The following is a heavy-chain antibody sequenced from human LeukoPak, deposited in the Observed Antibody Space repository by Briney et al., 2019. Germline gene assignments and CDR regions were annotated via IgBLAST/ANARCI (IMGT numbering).Heavy chain of an antibody. CDR2: ITWNSGSI. Sequence: GGSLRLSCAASGFTFSSYAMYWVRQAPGKGLEWVSGITWNSGSIDYADSVKGRFTISRDNAKNSLYLQMNSLRVEDMALYYCARGGGNDFWSGYHDFWGQGTLVTVSS. D-gene: IGHD3-3*01. CDR3: ARGGGNDFWSGYHDF. V-gene: IGHV3-9*03. J-gene: IGHJ4*02. CDR1: GFTFSSYA.